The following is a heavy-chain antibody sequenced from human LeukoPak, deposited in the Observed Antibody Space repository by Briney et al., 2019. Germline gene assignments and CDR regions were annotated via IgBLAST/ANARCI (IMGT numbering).Heavy chain of an antibody. V-gene: IGHV1-69*01. CDR2: IIPIFGTA. J-gene: IGHJ4*02. CDR3: ATLGVVPAAHIDY. Sequence: SVKVSCKASGGTFSSYAISWVRQAPGQGLEWMGGIIPIFGTANYAQKFQGRVTITADESTSAAYMELSSLRSEDTAVYYCATLGVVPAAHIDYWGQGTLVTVSS. D-gene: IGHD2-2*01. CDR1: GGTFSSYA.